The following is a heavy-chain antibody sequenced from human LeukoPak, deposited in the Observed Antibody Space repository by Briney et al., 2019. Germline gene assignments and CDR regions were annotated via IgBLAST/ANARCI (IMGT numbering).Heavy chain of an antibody. D-gene: IGHD2-15*01. Sequence: SQTLSLTCAISGDSVSNNNAAWNCIRPSPWRGLEWLGWQFYRTKWYYDSAVSVKSLITINSDTSKNQFSLQLTYVNPEDTAVYYCAREGRRISGGTLSLDYWGQGTLVTVSS. CDR3: AREGRRISGGTLSLDY. CDR1: GDSVSNNNAA. V-gene: IGHV6-1*01. J-gene: IGHJ4*02. CDR2: QFYRTKWYY.